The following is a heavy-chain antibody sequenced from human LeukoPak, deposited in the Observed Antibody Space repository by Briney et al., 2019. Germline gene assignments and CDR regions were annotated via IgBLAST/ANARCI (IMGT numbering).Heavy chain of an antibody. J-gene: IGHJ4*02. V-gene: IGHV3-30-3*01. CDR1: KFTFSTFA. CDR2: TSSDGSSK. D-gene: IGHD4-23*01. Sequence: GGSQRLSCAASKFTFSTFAMHWVRQAPGKGLEWVALTSSDGSSKYYTDSVKGRFTISRDNSKNTLYLQMNSLRAEDTAVYYCAREGGDLRWKNRFDFWGQGTLVTVSS. CDR3: AREGGDLRWKNRFDF.